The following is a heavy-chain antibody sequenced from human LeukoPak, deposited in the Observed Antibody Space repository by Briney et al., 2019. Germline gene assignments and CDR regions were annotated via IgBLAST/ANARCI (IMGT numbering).Heavy chain of an antibody. D-gene: IGHD3-22*01. V-gene: IGHV4-59*01. CDR2: IYYSGNT. CDR1: GGSLSNYY. CDR3: ARGDSSGYYPDY. J-gene: IGHJ4*02. Sequence: PSETLSLTCTVSGGSLSNYYWSWIRQPPGKGLEWIGYIYYSGNTNYNPSLKSRVTISVDTSKNQFSLKLSSVTAADTAVYYCARGDSSGYYPDYWGQGTLVTVSS.